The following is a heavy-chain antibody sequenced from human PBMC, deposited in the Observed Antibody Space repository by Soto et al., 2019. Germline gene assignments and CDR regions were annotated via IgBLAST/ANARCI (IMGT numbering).Heavy chain of an antibody. CDR1: GFTFSSYW. J-gene: IGHJ4*02. V-gene: IGHV3-74*01. D-gene: IGHD6-19*01. Sequence: EVQLVESGGGLVQPGGSLRLSCAASGFTFSSYWMHWVRQVPGKGLVWVSRIHFDGSTTHYADSVKGRFTSSRDNAKNTMSLQMNRLRAEDTAVYYCARDAYISGYYQFDYWGQGTLVTVSS. CDR2: IHFDGSTT. CDR3: ARDAYISGYYQFDY.